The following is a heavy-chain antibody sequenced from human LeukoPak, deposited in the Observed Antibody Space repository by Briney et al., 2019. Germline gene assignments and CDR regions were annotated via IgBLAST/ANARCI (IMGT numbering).Heavy chain of an antibody. V-gene: IGHV3-20*04. Sequence: GGSLRLSCAASGFTLDDYGMRWVRQAPGKGLEWVSGINWNGGSTGYADSVKGRFTISRDNAKNSLYLQMNSLRAEDTALYYCARFPITMVRGEYYFDYWGQGTLVTVSS. CDR3: ARFPITMVRGEYYFDY. J-gene: IGHJ4*02. CDR2: INWNGGST. D-gene: IGHD3-10*01. CDR1: GFTLDDYG.